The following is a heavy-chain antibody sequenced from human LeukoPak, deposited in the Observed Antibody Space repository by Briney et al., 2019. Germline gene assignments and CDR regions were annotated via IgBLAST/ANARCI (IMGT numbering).Heavy chain of an antibody. CDR3: ARERRLTMIVVVDAFDI. V-gene: IGHV3-11*04. CDR2: ISSSGSTI. CDR1: GFTFSDYY. Sequence: GVSLRLSCAASGFTFSDYYMSWMRQAPGKGLEWVSCISSSGSTIYYTDSVKGRFTISRDNAKNSLYLQMNSLRAEDTAVYYCARERRLTMIVVVDAFDIWGQRTMVTVSS. D-gene: IGHD3-22*01. J-gene: IGHJ3*02.